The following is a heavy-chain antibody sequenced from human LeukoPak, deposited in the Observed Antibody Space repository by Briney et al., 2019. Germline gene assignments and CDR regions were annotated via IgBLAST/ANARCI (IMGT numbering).Heavy chain of an antibody. CDR1: GGSISSYY. CDR2: IYYSGST. V-gene: IGHV4-59*01. D-gene: IGHD6-13*01. CDR3: ARDWRIGSSWWIDY. J-gene: IGHJ4*02. Sequence: PSETLSLTCTVSGGSISSYYWSWIRQPPGKGLEWIGYIYYSGSTNYNPSLKSRVTISVDTTKNQFSLKLSSVTAADTAVYYCARDWRIGSSWWIDYWGQGTLVTVSS.